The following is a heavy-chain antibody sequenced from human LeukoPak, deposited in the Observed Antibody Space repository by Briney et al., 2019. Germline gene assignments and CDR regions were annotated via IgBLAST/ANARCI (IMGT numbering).Heavy chain of an antibody. V-gene: IGHV1-2*06. CDR3: ARHSGSAPQDY. Sequence: GASVQVSCKASGYTFTGYHMHWVRQAPGQGLEWMGRINPNSGDTNYAQKFQGRVTMTRDTSISTAYMELSRLRSEDTAVYYCARHSGSAPQDYWGQGTLVTVSS. CDR1: GYTFTGYH. CDR2: INPNSGDT. D-gene: IGHD1-26*01. J-gene: IGHJ4*02.